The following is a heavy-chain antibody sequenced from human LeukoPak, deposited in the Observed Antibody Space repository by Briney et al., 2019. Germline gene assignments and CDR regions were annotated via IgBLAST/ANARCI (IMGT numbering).Heavy chain of an antibody. V-gene: IGHV3-30*04. CDR1: GFTLSSYA. J-gene: IGHJ4*02. CDR2: ISYDGSNK. D-gene: IGHD3-10*01. CDR3: ARDGRDVLLWFGELCFDY. Sequence: GGSLRLSCAASGFTLSSYAMHWVRQAPGKGLEWVAVISYDGSNKYYADSVKGRFTISRDNSKNTLYLQMNSLRAEDTAVYYCARDGRDVLLWFGELCFDYWGQGTLVAVSS.